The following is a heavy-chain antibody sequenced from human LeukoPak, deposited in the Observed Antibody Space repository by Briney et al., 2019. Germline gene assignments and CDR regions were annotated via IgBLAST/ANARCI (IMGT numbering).Heavy chain of an antibody. Sequence: PSETLSLTCTVSGGSISSYYWSWIRQPPGKGLEWIGYIYYSGSTNYNPSLKSRVTISVDTSKNQFSLKLSSVTAADTAVYFCARAYHYGSGSYAFDIWGQGTMVTVSS. D-gene: IGHD3-10*01. J-gene: IGHJ3*02. V-gene: IGHV4-59*01. CDR1: GGSISSYY. CDR3: ARAYHYGSGSYAFDI. CDR2: IYYSGST.